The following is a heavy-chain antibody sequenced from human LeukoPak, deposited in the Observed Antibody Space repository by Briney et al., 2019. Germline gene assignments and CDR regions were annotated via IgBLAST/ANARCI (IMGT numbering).Heavy chain of an antibody. D-gene: IGHD3-9*01. CDR1: GFTFSSYS. Sequence: PGGSLRLSCAASGFTFSSYSMNWVRQAPGKGLEWVSYISSSSSTIYYADSVKGRFTISRDNAKNSLYLQMNSLRAEDTAVYYCARMKGNYDILTGYNGYMDVWGKGTTVTVSS. CDR2: ISSSSSTI. V-gene: IGHV3-48*01. CDR3: ARMKGNYDILTGYNGYMDV. J-gene: IGHJ6*03.